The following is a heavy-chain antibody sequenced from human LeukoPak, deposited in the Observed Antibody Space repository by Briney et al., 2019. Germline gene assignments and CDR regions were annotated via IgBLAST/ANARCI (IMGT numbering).Heavy chain of an antibody. Sequence: GGSLRLSCAASEFTFSSYSMNWVRQAPGKGLEWVSYITNSGNSKGYADSVKGRFTISRDNTKNSLYLQMNNLRVEDTAVYYCAREEVKSFDNWGQGTLVTVSS. CDR1: EFTFSSYS. J-gene: IGHJ4*02. V-gene: IGHV3-48*01. CDR3: AREEVKSFDN. CDR2: ITNSGNSK.